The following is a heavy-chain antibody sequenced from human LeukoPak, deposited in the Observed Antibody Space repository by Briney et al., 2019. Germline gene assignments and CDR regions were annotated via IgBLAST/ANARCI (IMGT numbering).Heavy chain of an antibody. CDR3: ARHGLGGWIGGRWFTSFHYYGMDV. J-gene: IGHJ6*02. D-gene: IGHD2-15*01. Sequence: GESLKISCKGSGYSFTDYWIGWVRQMPGKGLEWMGIIFPGDSDTKYSPSFQGQVTISADKSISTAYLQWSSLKASDSALYYCARHGLGGWIGGRWFTSFHYYGMDVWGQGTTVTVSS. CDR2: IFPGDSDT. V-gene: IGHV5-51*01. CDR1: GYSFTDYW.